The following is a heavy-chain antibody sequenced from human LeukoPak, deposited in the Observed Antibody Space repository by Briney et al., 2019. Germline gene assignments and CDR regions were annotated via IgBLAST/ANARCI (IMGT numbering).Heavy chain of an antibody. D-gene: IGHD2-15*01. CDR1: GFTFSSYS. CDR2: ISGSGGST. CDR3: AKTLGYCSGGSCYSGVIDY. J-gene: IGHJ4*02. Sequence: GGSLRLSCAASGFTFSSYSMNWVRQAPGKGLEWVSAISGSGGSTYYADSMKGRFTISRDNSKNTLYLQMNSLRAEDTAVYYCAKTLGYCSGGSCYSGVIDYWGRGTLVTVSS. V-gene: IGHV3-23*01.